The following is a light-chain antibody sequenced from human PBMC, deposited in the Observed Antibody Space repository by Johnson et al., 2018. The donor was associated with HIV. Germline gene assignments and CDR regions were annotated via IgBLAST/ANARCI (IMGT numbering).Light chain of an antibody. CDR3: GTCDSSLSAARV. J-gene: IGLJ1*01. Sequence: QPVLTQPPSVSAAPGQKVTISCSGSSSNIGKNYVSWYQQLPGTAPKLLIYDNNKRPSGIPDRFSGSKSGTSATLGITGLQTGDEADYYCGTCDSSLSAARVFGPGTKVTVL. CDR1: SSNIGKNY. V-gene: IGLV1-51*01. CDR2: DNN.